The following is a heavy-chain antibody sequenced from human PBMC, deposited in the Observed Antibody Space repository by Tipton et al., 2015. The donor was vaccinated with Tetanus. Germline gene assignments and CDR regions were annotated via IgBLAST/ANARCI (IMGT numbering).Heavy chain of an antibody. CDR3: ARDFTMIVGSPGAFDI. D-gene: IGHD3-22*01. CDR1: GFTFSSYA. Sequence: SLRLSCAASGFTFSSYAMSWVRQAPGKGLEWVSAISGSGGSTYYADSVKGRFTISRDNSKNTLYLQMNSLRAEDTAVYYCARDFTMIVGSPGAFDIWGQGTMVTVSS. J-gene: IGHJ3*02. V-gene: IGHV3-23*01. CDR2: ISGSGGST.